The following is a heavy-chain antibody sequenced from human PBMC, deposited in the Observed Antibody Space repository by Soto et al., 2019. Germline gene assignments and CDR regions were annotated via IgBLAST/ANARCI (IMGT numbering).Heavy chain of an antibody. CDR1: GYSFAAYY. CDR3: AKIYTWNEWQGGSVY. J-gene: IGHJ4*02. V-gene: IGHV1-2*02. CDR2: INPNTGVT. D-gene: IGHD2-15*01. Sequence: QVHLEQSGAEVKKAGASVKISCKASGYSFAAYYINWVRQVSGQGLEWMGWINPNTGVTDYAQKFQGRVTLTRDTSIKTAYLELTSLRSDDTAVYYCAKIYTWNEWQGGSVYWGQGTLLTVSS.